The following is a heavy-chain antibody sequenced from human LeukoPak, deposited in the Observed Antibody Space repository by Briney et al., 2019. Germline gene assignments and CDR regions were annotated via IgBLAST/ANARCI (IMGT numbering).Heavy chain of an antibody. CDR2: IIHILGTA. CDR1: GGTFSSYA. D-gene: IGHD2-15*01. V-gene: IGHV1-69*13. J-gene: IGHJ3*02. Sequence: ASVTVSCKASGGTFSSYAISWVRHAPGQGLEWMGGIIHILGTANYAQKFQGRVTITADESTSTAYMELSSLRSEDTAVYYCASCRGVGGSCFPYAFDIWGQGTMVTVSS. CDR3: ASCRGVGGSCFPYAFDI.